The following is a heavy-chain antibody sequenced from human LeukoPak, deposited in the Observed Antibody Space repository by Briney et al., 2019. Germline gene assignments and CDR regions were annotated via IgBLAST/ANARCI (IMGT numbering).Heavy chain of an antibody. Sequence: SETLSLTCAVYGGSFSDYYWSWIRQPPGKGLEWIGEINHSGSTNYNPSLKSRVTISVDTSKNQFSLKLSSVTAADTAVYYCAQGHDYGDYLNWFDPWGQGTLVTVSS. V-gene: IGHV4-34*01. J-gene: IGHJ5*02. CDR2: INHSGST. CDR3: AQGHDYGDYLNWFDP. D-gene: IGHD4-17*01. CDR1: GGSFSDYY.